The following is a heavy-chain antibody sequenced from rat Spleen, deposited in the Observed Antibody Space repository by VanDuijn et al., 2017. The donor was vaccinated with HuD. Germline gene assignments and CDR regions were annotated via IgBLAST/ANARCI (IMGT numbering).Heavy chain of an antibody. CDR1: GFTFSNYG. V-gene: IGHV5S13*01. CDR2: ITNAAGKV. D-gene: IGHD1-6*01. CDR3: ARHAGAYYGSGFDY. Sequence: EVQLVESGGGLVQPGRSLKLSCAASGFTFSNYGMHWIRQAPGKGLEWVASITNAAGKVHYPDSGKGRFTISRDTAQNTLYLQMNIPTSEYTATYYCARHAGAYYGSGFDYWGQGASVTVSS. J-gene: IGHJ4*01.